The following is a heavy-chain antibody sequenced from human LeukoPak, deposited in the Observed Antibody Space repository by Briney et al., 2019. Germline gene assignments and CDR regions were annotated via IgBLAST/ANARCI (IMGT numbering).Heavy chain of an antibody. CDR3: AKHRRVGSGWLPTSPDY. CDR1: GCTFSGYG. CDR2: IRYDGSNK. Sequence: PGGSLRLSCAASGCTFSGYGRRWVRQAPGKGLEWVAFIRYDGSNKYYAASVRGRFTISRDNSNTTLYLQMNSLRAEDTAVYYCAKHRRVGSGWLPTSPDYWGQGTLVTVSS. D-gene: IGHD6-19*01. V-gene: IGHV3-30*02. J-gene: IGHJ4*02.